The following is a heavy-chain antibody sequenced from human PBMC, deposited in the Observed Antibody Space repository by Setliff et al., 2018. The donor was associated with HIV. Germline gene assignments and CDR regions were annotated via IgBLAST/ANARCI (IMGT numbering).Heavy chain of an antibody. D-gene: IGHD6-6*01. CDR3: ARDSDLDYSSSARWYFDL. J-gene: IGHJ2*01. CDR2: IYYSGST. CDR1: GGSISSYY. V-gene: IGHV4-59*01. Sequence: TSETLSLTCTVSGGSISSYYWSWIRQPPGKGLEWIGYIYYSGSTNYNPSLKSRVTISVDTSKNQFSLKLNSVTAADTAVYYCARDSDLDYSSSARWYFDLWGRGTLVTV.